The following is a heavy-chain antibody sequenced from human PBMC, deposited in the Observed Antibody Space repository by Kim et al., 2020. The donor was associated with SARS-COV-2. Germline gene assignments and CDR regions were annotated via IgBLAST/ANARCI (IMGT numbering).Heavy chain of an antibody. CDR3: ARADSAPWITMIVVVIPGRDAFDI. CDR2: ISYDGSNK. Sequence: GGSLRLSCAASGFTFSSYAMHWVRQAPGKGLEWVAVISYDGSNKYYADSVKGRFTISRDNSKNTLYLQMNSLRAEDTAVYYCARADSAPWITMIVVVIPGRDAFDIWGQGTMVTVSS. J-gene: IGHJ3*02. V-gene: IGHV3-30-3*01. CDR1: GFTFSSYA. D-gene: IGHD3-22*01.